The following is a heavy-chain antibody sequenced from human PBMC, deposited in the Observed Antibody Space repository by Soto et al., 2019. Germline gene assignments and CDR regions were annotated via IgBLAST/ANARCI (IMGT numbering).Heavy chain of an antibody. CDR1: GLTFSTSA. V-gene: IGHV3-23*01. CDR2: ISASGRST. Sequence: EEQLLESGGGLVQPGGSLRLSCAASGLTFSTSAMSWVRQAPGKGLEWVSLISASGRSTDYADSVKGRFTISRDNSKSTVYLQMNSLRADDTAVYYCARDIGGYYNYYFDYWGQGTRGQGTLVTVSS. CDR3: ARDIGGYYNYYFDYWGQGT. D-gene: IGHD3-3*01. J-gene: IGHJ4*02.